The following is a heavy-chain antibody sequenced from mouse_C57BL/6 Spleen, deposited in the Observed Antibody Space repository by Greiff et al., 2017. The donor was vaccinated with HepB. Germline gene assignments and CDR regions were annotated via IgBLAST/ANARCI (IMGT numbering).Heavy chain of an antibody. Sequence: QVQLQQPGAELVRPGTSVKLSCKASGYTFTSYWMHWVKQRPGQGLEWIGVIDPSDSYTNYNQKFKGKATLTVDTSSSTAYMQLSSLTSEDSAVYYCATWAPFAYWGQGTLVTVSA. CDR1: GYTFTSYW. J-gene: IGHJ3*01. CDR3: ATWAPFAY. CDR2: IDPSDSYT. V-gene: IGHV1-59*01.